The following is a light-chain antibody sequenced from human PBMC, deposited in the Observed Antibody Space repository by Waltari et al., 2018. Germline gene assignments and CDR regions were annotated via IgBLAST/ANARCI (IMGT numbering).Light chain of an antibody. CDR2: VKSDGSH. Sequence: QLVLTQSPSASASLGASVKLTCTLSSGHSSYATAWHQQQPEKGPRFLMKVKSDGSHSKGDGIPDRFSGSSSGAERYLTISSLQSEDEADYYCQTWGVFGGGTRLTVL. J-gene: IGLJ3*02. CDR3: QTWGV. V-gene: IGLV4-69*02. CDR1: SGHSSYA.